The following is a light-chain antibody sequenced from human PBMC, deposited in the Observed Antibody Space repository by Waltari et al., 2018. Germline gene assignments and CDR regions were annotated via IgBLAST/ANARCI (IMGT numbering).Light chain of an antibody. CDR2: DVS. Sequence: QSALTQPASVSGSPGQSITISCTGTSSDVGCFDYVSWYQTHPGKAPKLMIYDVSNRPSGVSNRFSGSKSGNTASLTSAGLQAEDEADYYCSSYTSSTVVFGGGTKLTVL. J-gene: IGLJ2*01. CDR1: SSDVGCFDY. V-gene: IGLV2-14*03. CDR3: SSYTSSTVV.